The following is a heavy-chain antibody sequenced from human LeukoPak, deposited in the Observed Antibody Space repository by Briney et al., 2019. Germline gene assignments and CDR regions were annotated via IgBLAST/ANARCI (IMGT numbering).Heavy chain of an antibody. V-gene: IGHV3-15*01. CDR3: TTVTTAMATADY. CDR1: VFTFSNAW. CDR2: IKSKTDGGTT. J-gene: IGHJ4*02. Sequence: GGSLRLSCAASVFTFSNAWMSWVRQAPGKGREWVGRIKSKTDGGTTDYAAPVKGRFTISRDDSKNTLYLHTNSLKTEDTAVYYCTTVTTAMATADYWGQGTLVAVSS. D-gene: IGHD5-18*01.